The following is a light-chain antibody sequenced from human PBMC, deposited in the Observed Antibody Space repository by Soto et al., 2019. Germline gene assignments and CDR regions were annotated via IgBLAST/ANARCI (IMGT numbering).Light chain of an antibody. CDR3: SSYTSKSSLI. V-gene: IGLV2-14*01. CDR2: EVS. CDR1: SSDVGGYKY. J-gene: IGLJ2*01. Sequence: QSALTQPASVSGSPGQSITISCTGTSSDVGGYKYVSWYHQYPGKAPKLMIYEVSNRPSGVSDRFSGSKSGNTASLTISGLQAEDEGDYYCSSYTSKSSLIFGGGTKLTVL.